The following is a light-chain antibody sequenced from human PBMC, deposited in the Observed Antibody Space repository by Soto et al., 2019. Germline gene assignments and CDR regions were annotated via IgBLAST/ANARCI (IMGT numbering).Light chain of an antibody. CDR2: DAS. CDR3: QQRSSWPLT. Sequence: EIVLTQSPATLSLSPGERATLSCRASQSLSSYLAWYQQKPGQAPRLLIYDASNRATGIPARFSGSGSGTYFTLTISSLEPEDFAVYYYQQRSSWPLTFGGGTKVEIK. V-gene: IGKV3-11*01. J-gene: IGKJ4*01. CDR1: QSLSSY.